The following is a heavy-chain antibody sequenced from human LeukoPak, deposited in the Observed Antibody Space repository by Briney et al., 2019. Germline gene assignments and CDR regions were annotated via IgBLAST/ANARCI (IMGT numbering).Heavy chain of an antibody. Sequence: VASVKVSCKTSGYTFSNFGINWVRQAPGQGLEWMGWISGNNDNPNYGQKFQGRFAVTTDSSTTTAYMELRNLTFDDTAVYYCARDYLPVGTPGNYFDYWGQGTLVTVSS. CDR1: GYTFSNFG. D-gene: IGHD4-23*01. CDR3: ARDYLPVGTPGNYFDY. V-gene: IGHV1-18*01. CDR2: ISGNNDNP. J-gene: IGHJ4*02.